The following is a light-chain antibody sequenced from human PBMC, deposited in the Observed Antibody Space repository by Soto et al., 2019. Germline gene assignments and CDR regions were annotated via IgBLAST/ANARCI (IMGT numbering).Light chain of an antibody. Sequence: QSVLTQPPSASGAPGLRVTISCSGSISNTGSNAVNWYQHLPGTAPKLLIYSQNQRPSGVPDRFSGSKSGTSASLAISGLQSEDETDYYCATCDDSRSAQGVFGTGTKGTVL. J-gene: IGLJ1*01. CDR3: ATCDDSRSAQGV. CDR2: SQN. CDR1: ISNTGSNA. V-gene: IGLV1-44*01.